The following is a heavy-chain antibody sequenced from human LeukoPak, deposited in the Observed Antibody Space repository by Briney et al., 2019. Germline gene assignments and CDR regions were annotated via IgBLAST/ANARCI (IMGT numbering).Heavy chain of an antibody. CDR2: ISTYNGNT. D-gene: IGHD3-3*01. J-gene: IGHJ4*02. CDR1: GYTFISYG. V-gene: IGHV1-18*01. CDR3: ARVAYDDFWSGYSPRYFDY. Sequence: ASVKVSCKASGYTFISYGISWVRQAPGQGLEWMGWISTYNGNTNYAQKLQGRVTMTTDTSTSTAYMELRSLRSDDTAVYYCARVAYDDFWSGYSPRYFDYWGQGTLVTVSS.